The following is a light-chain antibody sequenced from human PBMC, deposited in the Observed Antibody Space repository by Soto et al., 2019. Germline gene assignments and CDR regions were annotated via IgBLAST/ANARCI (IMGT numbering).Light chain of an antibody. CDR1: QSISRW. CDR3: KQPNINSPPT. J-gene: IGKJ4*01. Sequence: DIQMTQSPSTLSASVGERVTITCRASQSISRWLAWYQQKPGKAPKLLIYKASSLESGVPSRFSGTGSGTEFTLTIRSRQPDDFAPYSSKQPNINSPPTFGGGTKVEIK. V-gene: IGKV1-5*03. CDR2: KAS.